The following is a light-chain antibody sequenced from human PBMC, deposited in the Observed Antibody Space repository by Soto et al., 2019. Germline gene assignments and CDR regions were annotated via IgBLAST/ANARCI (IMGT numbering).Light chain of an antibody. CDR1: QSVSSNY. J-gene: IGKJ4*01. CDR3: QQDYNLPLT. V-gene: IGKV3D-7*01. Sequence: EIVMTQSPATLSLSPGERATLSCRASQSVSSNYLSWYQQKPGQAPRLLIYGASTRASGIPARFSGSGSGTDFTLTISSLQPEDFAVYYCQQDYNLPLTFGGGTKVVI. CDR2: GAS.